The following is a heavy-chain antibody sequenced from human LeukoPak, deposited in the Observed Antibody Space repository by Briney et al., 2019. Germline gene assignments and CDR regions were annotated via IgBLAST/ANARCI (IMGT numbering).Heavy chain of an antibody. Sequence: SSETLSLTCTVSGGYISSYYWNWIRQPPGKGLEWIGYMYYTGSTIYNPSLKSRITISVDTSKNQFSLKLSSVTAADTAMYYCARSPTFYYDTGGYSLWYFDLWGRGTLVTVSS. CDR3: ARSPTFYYDTGGYSLWYFDL. CDR2: MYYTGST. CDR1: GGYISSYY. V-gene: IGHV4-59*01. D-gene: IGHD3-22*01. J-gene: IGHJ2*01.